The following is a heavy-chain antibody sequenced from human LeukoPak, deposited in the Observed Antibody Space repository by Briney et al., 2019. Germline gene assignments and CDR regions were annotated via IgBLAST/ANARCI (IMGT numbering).Heavy chain of an antibody. CDR3: ATGGQQLGGWFDP. CDR2: FDPEDGET. J-gene: IGHJ5*02. Sequence: ASVKVSCKVSGYTLTELSMHWVRQAPGKGLEWMGGFDPEDGETTYAQKFQGRVTMTEDTSTDTAYMELSSLRSEDTAVYYCATGGQQLGGWFDPWGQGTLVTVSS. D-gene: IGHD6-13*01. CDR1: GYTLTELS. V-gene: IGHV1-24*01.